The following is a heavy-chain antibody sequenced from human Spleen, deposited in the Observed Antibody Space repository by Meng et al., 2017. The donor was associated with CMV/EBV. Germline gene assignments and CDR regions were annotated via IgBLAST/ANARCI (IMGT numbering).Heavy chain of an antibody. J-gene: IGHJ4*02. V-gene: IGHV3-7*01. D-gene: IGHD2-2*01. CDR1: GFTFSSYW. CDR3: ARAGYCSSTSCYGEYYFDY. Sequence: GESLKISCAASGFTFSSYWMSWVRQAPGKGLEWVANIKQDGSEKYYVDSVKGRFTISRDNAKNSLYLQMNSLRAEDTAVYYCARAGYCSSTSCYGEYYFDYWARERWSPSPQ. CDR2: IKQDGSEK.